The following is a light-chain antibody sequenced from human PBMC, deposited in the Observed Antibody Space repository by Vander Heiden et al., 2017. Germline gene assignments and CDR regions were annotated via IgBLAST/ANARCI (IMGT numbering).Light chain of an antibody. V-gene: IGLV3-19*01. CDR3: NSRDSSGNLWV. CDR2: GKN. J-gene: IGLJ3*02. CDR1: SLRKYS. Sequence: LALRQTVRITCRGDSLRKYSANWYQQKPGQAPVVVIYGKNNRPSGVPDRFSGSASGNTASLTITGAQAEDEAEYYCNSRDSSGNLWVFGGGTKVTVL.